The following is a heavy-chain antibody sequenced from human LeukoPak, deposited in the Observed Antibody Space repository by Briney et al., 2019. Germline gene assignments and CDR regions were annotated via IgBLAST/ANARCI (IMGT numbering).Heavy chain of an antibody. CDR1: GFTVSSNY. Sequence: GGSLRLSCAASGFTVSSNYMTWVRQAPGKGLEWVSVIYSGGSTYYGDSVKGRFTISRDNSKNTLYLQMNSLRAEDTAVYYCARDRRYCSGSRCYSGVDYRGQGALVTVSS. CDR3: ARDRRYCSGSRCYSGVDY. J-gene: IGHJ4*02. CDR2: IYSGGST. D-gene: IGHD2-15*01. V-gene: IGHV3-53*01.